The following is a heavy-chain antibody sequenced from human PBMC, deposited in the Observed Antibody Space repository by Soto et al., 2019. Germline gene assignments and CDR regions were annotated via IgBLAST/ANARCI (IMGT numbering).Heavy chain of an antibody. Sequence: SETLSLTCTVSGGSISNHYWSWIRQPPGKGLEWIGYIYYSGSTNYNPPLKSRVTISVDTSKNQFSLKLSSETAADTAVYYCASSNIAAAGFYYYGMDVWGRGTTVTVSS. CDR2: IYYSGST. CDR1: GGSISNHY. J-gene: IGHJ6*02. CDR3: ASSNIAAAGFYYYGMDV. V-gene: IGHV4-59*11. D-gene: IGHD6-13*01.